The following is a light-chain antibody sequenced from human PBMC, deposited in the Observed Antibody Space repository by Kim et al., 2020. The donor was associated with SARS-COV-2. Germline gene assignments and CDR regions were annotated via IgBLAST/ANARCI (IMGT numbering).Light chain of an antibody. V-gene: IGKV1-27*01. J-gene: IGKJ1*01. CDR1: QGISNY. CDR3: QKYNSAPWT. CDR2: AAS. Sequence: DIQMTQSPSSLSASVGDRVTITCRASQGISNYLAWYQQKPGKVPKLLIYAASTLQSGVRSRFSGSGAGTDFTLTISSLQPEDVAAYYCQKYNSAPWTFGQGTKVDIK.